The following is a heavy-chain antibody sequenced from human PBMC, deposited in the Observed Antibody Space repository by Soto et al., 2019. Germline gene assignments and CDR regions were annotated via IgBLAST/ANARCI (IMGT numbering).Heavy chain of an antibody. Sequence: SVKLSCKASGYTLTSNYMHWLLQAPGQGREWMGIINPSGGSTSYAQKFQGRVTITRDTSASTAYMELSSLRSEDTTVYYCATEIDGTTVTSLDYWGQGTLVSVSS. CDR1: GYTLTSNY. CDR3: ATEIDGTTVTSLDY. CDR2: INPSGGST. V-gene: IGHV1-46*01. D-gene: IGHD4-17*01. J-gene: IGHJ4*02.